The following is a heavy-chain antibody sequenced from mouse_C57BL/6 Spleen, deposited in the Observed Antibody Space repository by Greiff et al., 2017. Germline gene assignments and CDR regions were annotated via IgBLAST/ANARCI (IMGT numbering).Heavy chain of an antibody. D-gene: IGHD2-5*01. CDR1: GFTFSSYA. CDR2: ISSGGDYI. CDR3: TREGYYSNYVRYFDV. J-gene: IGHJ1*03. V-gene: IGHV5-9-1*02. Sequence: VQLKESGEGLVKPGGSLKLSCAASGFTFSSYAMSWVRQTPEKRLEWVAYISSGGDYIYYADTVKGRFTISRDNARNTLYLQMSSLKSEDTAMYYCTREGYYSNYVRYFDVWGTGTTVTVSS.